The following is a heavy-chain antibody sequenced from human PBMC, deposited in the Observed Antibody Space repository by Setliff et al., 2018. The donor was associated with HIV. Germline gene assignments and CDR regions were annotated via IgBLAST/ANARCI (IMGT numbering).Heavy chain of an antibody. D-gene: IGHD3-10*02. J-gene: IGHJ4*02. Sequence: GGSLRLSCAASGFTFSIYAMSWVRQAPGKGLEWVSGISGSGGTTNYADSVKGRFTIPRDNSKNSLYLQMNSLRAEDTAMYYCARDKGPPPVVHLDYWGQGTLVTVSS. V-gene: IGHV3-23*01. CDR3: ARDKGPPPVVHLDY. CDR1: GFTFSIYA. CDR2: ISGSGGTT.